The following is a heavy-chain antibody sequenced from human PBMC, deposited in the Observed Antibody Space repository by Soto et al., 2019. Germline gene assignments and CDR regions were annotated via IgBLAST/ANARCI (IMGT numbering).Heavy chain of an antibody. Sequence: QVQLVQSGAEVKKPGASVKVSCKASGYTFTSYAMHWVRQAPGQRLEWMGWINAGNGNTKYSQKFQDRVTITRDTSASTAYMELSSLRSEDTAVYYCAMEYYGSGSYHYFDYWGQGTLVTVSS. V-gene: IGHV1-3*01. CDR3: AMEYYGSGSYHYFDY. D-gene: IGHD3-10*01. CDR2: INAGNGNT. CDR1: GYTFTSYA. J-gene: IGHJ4*02.